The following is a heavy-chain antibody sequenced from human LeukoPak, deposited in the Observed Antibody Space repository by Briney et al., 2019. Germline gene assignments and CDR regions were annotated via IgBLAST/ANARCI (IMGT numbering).Heavy chain of an antibody. J-gene: IGHJ6*02. Sequence: PGRSLRLSCAASGFTFDDYAMHWVRQAPEKGLGWVSGISRSSGSIGYADSVKGRFTISRDNAKNSLYLQMNSLRAEDTAVYYCAKRSDIEVVPVGIRPGPNYYGMDVWGQGTTVTVSS. CDR1: GFTFDDYA. D-gene: IGHD2-2*02. CDR3: AKRSDIEVVPVGIRPGPNYYGMDV. V-gene: IGHV3-9*01. CDR2: ISRSSGSI.